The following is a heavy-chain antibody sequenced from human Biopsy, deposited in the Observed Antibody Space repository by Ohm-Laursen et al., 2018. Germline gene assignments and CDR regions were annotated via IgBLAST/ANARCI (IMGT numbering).Heavy chain of an antibody. V-gene: IGHV4-31*01. Sequence: SQTLSLTWPVSGGSIGGGEYYWNWIRQHPGKGLEWIGLISYSGTTFYNPSLESLLTISIDTSKNHFSLNLRSVTAADTAVYYFARGVPHYDGSGFPLAGYWYYDLWGRGTLVTVSS. CDR1: GGSIGGGEYY. CDR2: ISYSGTT. CDR3: ARGVPHYDGSGFPLAGYWYYDL. D-gene: IGHD3-22*01. J-gene: IGHJ2*01.